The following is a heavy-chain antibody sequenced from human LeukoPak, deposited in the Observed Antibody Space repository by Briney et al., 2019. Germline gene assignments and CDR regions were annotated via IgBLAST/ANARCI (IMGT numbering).Heavy chain of an antibody. V-gene: IGHV1-8*01. J-gene: IGHJ3*02. CDR1: GYTFTSYD. CDR3: ARSGYDGGFDAFDI. Sequence: ASVKVSCKASGYTFTSYDINWVRQATGQGLEWMGWMNPNSGNTGYALKFQGRVTMTRNTSISTAYMELSSLRSEDTAVYYCARSGYDGGFDAFDIWGQGTMVTVSS. D-gene: IGHD5-12*01. CDR2: MNPNSGNT.